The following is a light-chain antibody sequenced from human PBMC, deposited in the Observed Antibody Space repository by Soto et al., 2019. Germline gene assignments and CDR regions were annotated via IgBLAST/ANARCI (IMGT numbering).Light chain of an antibody. Sequence: QSVLTQPPSASGSPGQSVAISCTGTASDIGGYTFVSWYQQHPGKDPKLLIYDVNKRPSGVPDRFSGSKSGNTASLTVSGLQAEDEAYYYCIAHGVTIPYVFGTGTKVTVL. V-gene: IGLV2-8*01. J-gene: IGLJ1*01. CDR3: IAHGVTIPYV. CDR2: DVN. CDR1: ASDIGGYTF.